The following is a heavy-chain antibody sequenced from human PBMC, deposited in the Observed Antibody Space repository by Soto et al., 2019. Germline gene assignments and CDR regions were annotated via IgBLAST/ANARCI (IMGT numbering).Heavy chain of an antibody. CDR2: IYYSGST. D-gene: IGHD3-22*01. V-gene: IGHV4-59*01. CDR1: GGSISSYY. CDR3: ARAYYYDSSGYYYAFSDENNWFDP. J-gene: IGHJ5*02. Sequence: SETLSLTCTVSGGSISSYYWSWIRQPPGKGLEWIGYIYYSGSTNYNPSLKSRVTISVDTSKNQFSLELSSVTAADTAVYYCARAYYYDSSGYYYAFSDENNWFDPWGHGTLVTVSS.